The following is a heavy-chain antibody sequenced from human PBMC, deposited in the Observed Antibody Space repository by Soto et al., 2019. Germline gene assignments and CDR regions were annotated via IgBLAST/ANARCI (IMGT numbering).Heavy chain of an antibody. CDR2: IYHSGST. Sequence: TSETLSLTCAVSGGSISSSNWWSWVRQPPGKGLEWIGEIYHSGSTNYNPSLKSRVTISVDKSKNQFSLKLSSVTAADTAVYYCARHRYDFWSGYYIPHYYYYGMDVWGQGTTVTVSS. CDR3: ARHRYDFWSGYYIPHYYYYGMDV. CDR1: GGSISSSNW. J-gene: IGHJ6*02. D-gene: IGHD3-3*01. V-gene: IGHV4-4*02.